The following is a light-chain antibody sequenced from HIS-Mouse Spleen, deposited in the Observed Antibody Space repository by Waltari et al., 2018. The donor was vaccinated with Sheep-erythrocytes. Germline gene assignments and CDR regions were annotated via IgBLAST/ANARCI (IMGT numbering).Light chain of an antibody. J-gene: IGKJ2*01. CDR2: AAS. Sequence: IQITQSPSSVSASVRDRVTITCRESQVISSWLAWYQQKPGRAPKLLIYAASSLQSGVPTRVSGSGSGTDFTLTISSLKPEDFATYYCQQANSFPYTFGQGTKLEIK. V-gene: IGKV1-12*01. CDR3: QQANSFPYT. CDR1: QVISSW.